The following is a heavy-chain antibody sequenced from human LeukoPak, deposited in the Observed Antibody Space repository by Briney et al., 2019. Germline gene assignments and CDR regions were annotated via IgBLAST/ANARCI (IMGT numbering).Heavy chain of an antibody. CDR1: GGSISSGDYY. V-gene: IGHV4-30-4*08. CDR3: ARVGFGVIIPPYALDI. J-gene: IGHJ3*02. D-gene: IGHD3-3*01. CDR2: IYYSGST. Sequence: PSETLSLTCTVSGGSISSGDYYWSWIRQPPGKGLEWIGYIYYSGSTYYNPSLKSRITISVDTSKNQFSLKLTSVTAADTAVYYCARVGFGVIIPPYALDIWGQGTMVTVSS.